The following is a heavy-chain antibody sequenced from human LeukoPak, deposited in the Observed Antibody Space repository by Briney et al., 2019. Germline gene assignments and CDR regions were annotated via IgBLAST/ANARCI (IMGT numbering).Heavy chain of an antibody. J-gene: IGHJ6*03. CDR2: ISAYNGNT. CDR3: ARWGLLWFGESSHYYYYMDV. D-gene: IGHD3-10*01. CDR1: GGTFSSYA. Sequence: GASVKVSCKASGGTFSSYAISWVRQAPGQGLEWMGWISAYNGNTNYAQKLQGRVTMTTDTSTSTAYMELRSLRSDDTAVYYCARWGLLWFGESSHYYYYMDVWGKGTTVTISS. V-gene: IGHV1-18*01.